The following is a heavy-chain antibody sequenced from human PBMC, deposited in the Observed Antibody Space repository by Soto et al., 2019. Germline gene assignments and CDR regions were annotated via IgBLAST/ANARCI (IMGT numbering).Heavy chain of an antibody. CDR2: IYYSGST. CDR1: GGSISSYY. V-gene: IGHV4-59*08. D-gene: IGHD2-2*01. Sequence: SETLSLTCTVSGGSISSYYWSWIRQPPGKGLEWIGYIYYSGSTNYNPSLKSRVTISVDTSKNQFSLKLSSVTAADTAVYYCARRYCSSTSCLSSWAFDIWGQGTMVTVSS. J-gene: IGHJ3*02. CDR3: ARRYCSSTSCLSSWAFDI.